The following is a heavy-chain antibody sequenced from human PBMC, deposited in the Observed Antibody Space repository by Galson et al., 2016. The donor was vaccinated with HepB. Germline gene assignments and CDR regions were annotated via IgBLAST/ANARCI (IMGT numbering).Heavy chain of an antibody. CDR1: GFTFSDYY. V-gene: IGHV3-11*01. CDR2: ISSSGSTI. J-gene: IGHJ4*02. Sequence: SLRLSCAASGFTFSDYYMSWIRQAPGKGLEWVSYISSSGSTIYYADSVKGRSTISRDNAKTSLYLHMNSLGAEATAGYYCARTRGSSASEVFHFDYWGQGTLVTVSS. CDR3: ARTRGSSASEVFHFDY. D-gene: IGHD6-6*01.